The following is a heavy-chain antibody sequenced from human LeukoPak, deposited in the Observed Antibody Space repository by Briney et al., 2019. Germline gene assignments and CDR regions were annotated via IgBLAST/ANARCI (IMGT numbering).Heavy chain of an antibody. CDR3: AKWYIAVAGIPRQDY. D-gene: IGHD6-19*01. J-gene: IGHJ4*02. Sequence: ETLSLTCTVSGGSISSYYWSWIRQPPGKGLEWVSAISGSGGSTYYADSVKGRFTISRDNSKNTLYLQMNSLRAEDTAVYYCAKWYIAVAGIPRQDYWGQGTLVTVSS. V-gene: IGHV3-23*01. CDR2: ISGSGGST. CDR1: GGSISSYY.